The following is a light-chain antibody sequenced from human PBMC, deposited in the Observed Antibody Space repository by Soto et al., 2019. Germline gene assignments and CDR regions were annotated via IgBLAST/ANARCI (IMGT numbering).Light chain of an antibody. CDR3: QQYGSAPPIT. V-gene: IGKV3-20*01. Sequence: DIVLTQSPGTLSLSPGERATLSCRASQSVSSSYLAWYQQKPGQAPRLLIYGASSRATGIPDRFSGSGSGTDFTLTISRLELEDFAWYYCQQYGSAPPITFGPGTKVDSK. CDR1: QSVSSSY. J-gene: IGKJ3*01. CDR2: GAS.